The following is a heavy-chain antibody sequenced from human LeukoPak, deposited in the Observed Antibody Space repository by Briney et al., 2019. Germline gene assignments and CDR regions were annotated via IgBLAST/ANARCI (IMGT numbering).Heavy chain of an antibody. CDR3: AKDPEDYGDSWFDP. Sequence: PGGSLRLSCAASGFTFSSYAMSWVRQAPGKGLEWVSAISGSGGSTYYADSVKGRFTISRDNSKNTLYLQMNSLRAEDTTVYYCAKDPEDYGDSWFDPWGQGTLVTISS. CDR2: ISGSGGST. CDR1: GFTFSSYA. J-gene: IGHJ5*02. V-gene: IGHV3-23*01. D-gene: IGHD4-17*01.